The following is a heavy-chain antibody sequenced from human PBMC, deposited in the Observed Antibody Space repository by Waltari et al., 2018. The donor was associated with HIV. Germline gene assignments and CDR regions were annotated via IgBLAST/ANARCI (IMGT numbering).Heavy chain of an antibody. CDR3: AKENHRD. Sequence: QVQLVESGGGVVQPGGSLRLSCAGSGFTLSSYGMHWVRQAPGKGLEWVAFIRYDGSNKYYADSVKGRFTISRDNSKNTLYLQMNSLRAEDTAVYYCAKENHRDWGQGTLVTVSS. CDR2: IRYDGSNK. J-gene: IGHJ4*02. CDR1: GFTLSSYG. V-gene: IGHV3-30*02.